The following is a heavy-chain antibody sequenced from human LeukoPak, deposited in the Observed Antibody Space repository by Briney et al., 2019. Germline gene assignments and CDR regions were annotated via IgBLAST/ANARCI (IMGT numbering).Heavy chain of an antibody. CDR3: AQAFGSGSSYYYGMDV. D-gene: IGHD3-10*01. J-gene: IGHJ6*02. Sequence: PSETLSLTCSVSGDSLNRGSYYWNWIWQPAGKGLEWLGRISASGNTNYNPSLKSRVTISVDASKNQFSLKLSSVTAADTAVYYCAQAFGSGSSYYYGMDVWGQGTTVTVSS. V-gene: IGHV4-61*02. CDR2: ISASGNT. CDR1: GDSLNRGSYY.